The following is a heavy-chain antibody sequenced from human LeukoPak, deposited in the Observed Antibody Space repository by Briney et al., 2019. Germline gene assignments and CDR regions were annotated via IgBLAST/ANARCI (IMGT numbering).Heavy chain of an antibody. CDR3: ARDGLSGGMGV. CDR2: INPRSRAT. J-gene: IGHJ6*02. D-gene: IGHD2/OR15-2a*01. Sequence: SSVTVSCEASGDTFTVYYIHCVREAPGQGGEWRGWINPRSRATSYAQKLQGGGTMTRETSISTAYMELSRLRSADTPVYSCARDGLSGGMGVWGQGTTVIVTS. CDR1: GDTFTVYY. V-gene: IGHV1-2*02.